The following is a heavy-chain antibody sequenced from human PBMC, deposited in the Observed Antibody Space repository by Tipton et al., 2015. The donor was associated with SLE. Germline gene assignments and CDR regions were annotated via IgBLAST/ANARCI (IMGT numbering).Heavy chain of an antibody. J-gene: IGHJ6*03. D-gene: IGHD6-13*01. CDR3: ARAGIPPYYYYYMDV. CDR2: ISSSGSTI. V-gene: IGHV3-11*01. Sequence: SLRLSCAASGFTFSDYYMSWIRQAPGKGLEWVSYISSSGSTIYYADSVKGRFTISRDNAKNSLYLQMSSLRAEDTAVYYCARAGIPPYYYYYMDVWGKGTTVTVSS. CDR1: GFTFSDYY.